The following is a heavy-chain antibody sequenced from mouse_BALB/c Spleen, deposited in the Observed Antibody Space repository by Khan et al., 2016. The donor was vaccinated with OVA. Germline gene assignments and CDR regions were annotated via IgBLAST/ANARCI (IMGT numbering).Heavy chain of an antibody. D-gene: IGHD1-1*01. CDR3: ARSVTITTVVATDFDY. V-gene: IGHV3-2*02. J-gene: IGHJ2*01. CDR1: GYSITSDYA. Sequence: EVQLQESGPGLVKPSQSLSLTCTVTGYSITSDYAWNWIRQFPGNTLAWMGYISYSGRTSYNPSLNSRISISRDPSKNQFFLQLNSVTTEDTATYYCARSVTITTVVATDFDYWRQGTTLTVSS. CDR2: ISYSGRT.